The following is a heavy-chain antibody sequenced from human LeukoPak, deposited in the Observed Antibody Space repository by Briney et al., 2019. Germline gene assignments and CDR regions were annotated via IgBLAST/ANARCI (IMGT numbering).Heavy chain of an antibody. CDR1: GFTFCSHA. D-gene: IGHD2-21*01. V-gene: IGHV3-23*01. Sequence: GSLRLSCVGSGFTFCSHAMSWGRPAPGKGLGFVSGIYENGGTTYYADSVKGRFSISRDNSKNTLYLQMDSLRGEDTAVYYCAKDFRIGYSAHFDYWGQGALVTVSS. J-gene: IGHJ4*02. CDR3: AKDFRIGYSAHFDY. CDR2: IYENGGTT.